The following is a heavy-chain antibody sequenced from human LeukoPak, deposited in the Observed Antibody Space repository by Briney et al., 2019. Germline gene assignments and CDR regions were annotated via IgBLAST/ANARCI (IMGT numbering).Heavy chain of an antibody. J-gene: IGHJ4*02. D-gene: IGHD2-15*01. CDR1: GGSISSYY. CDR3: ARRYCSGGSCYSSLDY. V-gene: IGHV4-59*08. CDR2: IYYSGST. Sequence: SETLSLTCTVSGGSISSYYWSWIRQPPGKGLEGIGYIYYSGSTNYNPSLKSRVTISVDTSKNQFSLKLSSATAADTAVYYCARRYCSGGSCYSSLDYWSQGSLVTVSS.